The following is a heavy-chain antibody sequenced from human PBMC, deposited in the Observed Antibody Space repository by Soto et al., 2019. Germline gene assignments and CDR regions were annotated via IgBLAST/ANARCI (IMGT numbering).Heavy chain of an antibody. CDR1: GFTFSSYG. J-gene: IGHJ4*02. V-gene: IGHV3-33*08. CDR3: TRDPYSGSWPYYFDY. CDR2: ISYDGSNI. D-gene: IGHD6-13*01. Sequence: PGGSLRLSCEAYGFTFSSYGMQWVRQAPGKGLDWVAAISYDGSNIFYADSVKGRFTISRDNSKNTLYLQMNSLRAEDTAVYFCTRDPYSGSWPYYFDYWGQGTLFT.